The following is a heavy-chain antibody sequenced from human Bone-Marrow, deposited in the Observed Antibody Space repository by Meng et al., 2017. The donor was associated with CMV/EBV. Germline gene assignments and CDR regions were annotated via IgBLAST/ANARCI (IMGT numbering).Heavy chain of an antibody. V-gene: IGHV1-18*01. CDR3: ASWYSTAWVVEY. CDR2: ISAYNGNT. CDR1: GYTFTSYG. D-gene: IGHD6-13*01. J-gene: IGHJ4*02. Sequence: ASVKVSCKASGYTFTSYGISWVRQAPGQGLEWMGWISAYNGNTNYAQKLQGRVTMTTDTSTSTAYMELRSLRYDDTAVYYCASWYSTAWVVEYWGQGTLVTVSS.